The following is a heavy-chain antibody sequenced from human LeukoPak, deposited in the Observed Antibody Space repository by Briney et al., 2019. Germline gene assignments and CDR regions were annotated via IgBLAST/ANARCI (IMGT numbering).Heavy chain of an antibody. CDR1: FTGYY. J-gene: IGHJ4*02. CDR2: IHPVTGDT. D-gene: IGHD5-24*01. Sequence: GASVKVSCTFTGYYMQWVRQAPGQGLEWMGWIHPVTGDTNYAQRFQGRVTMTRDTSSRTTYMELSRLTSGDTALYYCARMVPVRDGYNIIDYWGQGTLVTVSS. CDR3: ARMVPVRDGYNIIDY. V-gene: IGHV1-2*02.